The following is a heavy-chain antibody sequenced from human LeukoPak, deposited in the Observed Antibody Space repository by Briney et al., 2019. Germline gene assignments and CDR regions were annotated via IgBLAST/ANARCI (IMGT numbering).Heavy chain of an antibody. D-gene: IGHD2-2*01. Sequence: SQTLSLTCTVSGGSFSSGDYYWSWISQPPGKALAWLGYIYYSRSTYYNPSLKSRVTISVDTSKNQFSLKLSSVTAADTAVYYCARRWDSYCSSTSCVDPYYYYYYMDVWGKGTTVTVSS. CDR1: GGSFSSGDYY. J-gene: IGHJ6*03. CDR3: ARRWDSYCSSTSCVDPYYYYYYMDV. CDR2: IYYSRST. V-gene: IGHV4-30-4*01.